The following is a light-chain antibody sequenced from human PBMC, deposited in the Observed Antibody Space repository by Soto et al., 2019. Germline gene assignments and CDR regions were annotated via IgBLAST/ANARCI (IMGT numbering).Light chain of an antibody. CDR1: QSVSSSY. CDR2: GAS. Sequence: EIVLTQSPGTLSLSPGERATLSCRASQSVSSSYLAWYQQKPGQAPSLLIYGASSSATGIPDRFSGSGPGTDFNLTISRLEPEDLAVYYWQQYGSSPWTFGQGTKVEIK. CDR3: QQYGSSPWT. J-gene: IGKJ1*01. V-gene: IGKV3-20*01.